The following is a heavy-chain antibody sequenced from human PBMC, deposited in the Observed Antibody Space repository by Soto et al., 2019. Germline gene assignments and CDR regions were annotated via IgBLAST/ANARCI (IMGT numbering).Heavy chain of an antibody. CDR2: IGTRDDI. CDR3: AKDLGSDWFHYNWFDP. D-gene: IGHD3-9*01. J-gene: IGHJ5*02. V-gene: IGHV3-23*01. Sequence: GTTLTLSGVVSARTLVDCCTCWVRQAPGKGLEWVSAIGTRDDIFYADSVRGRFTISRDDSKNTLYLQMNSLRAEDTALYYCAKDLGSDWFHYNWFDPWGQGT. CDR1: ARTLVDCC.